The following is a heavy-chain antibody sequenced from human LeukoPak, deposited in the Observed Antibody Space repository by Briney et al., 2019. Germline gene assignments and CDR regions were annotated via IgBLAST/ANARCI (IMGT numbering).Heavy chain of an antibody. D-gene: IGHD6-6*01. Sequence: PSETLSLTCNVSGGSISGYYWSWIRQPAGKGLEWIGRIYTSGSTKYNPSLKSRVTMYVDTSKSQFSLKLTSVTAADTAVYYCARRTDSGYSSSSPAFDVWGQGTMVTVSS. CDR2: IYTSGST. CDR3: ARRTDSGYSSSSPAFDV. V-gene: IGHV4-4*07. CDR1: GGSISGYY. J-gene: IGHJ3*01.